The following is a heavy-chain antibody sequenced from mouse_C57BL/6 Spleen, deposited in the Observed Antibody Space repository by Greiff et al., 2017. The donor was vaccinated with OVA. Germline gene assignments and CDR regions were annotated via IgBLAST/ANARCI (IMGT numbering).Heavy chain of an antibody. CDR3: AIYYGYDVYAMDY. CDR2: INPGSGGT. CDR1: GYAFTNYL. J-gene: IGHJ4*01. D-gene: IGHD2-2*01. V-gene: IGHV1-54*01. Sequence: QVQLQQSGAELVRPGTSVKVSCKASGYAFTNYLIEWVKQRPGQGLEWIGVINPGSGGTNYNGKFKGKATLTADKSSSTAYMQLSSLTSEDSAVYFCAIYYGYDVYAMDYWGQGTSVTVSS.